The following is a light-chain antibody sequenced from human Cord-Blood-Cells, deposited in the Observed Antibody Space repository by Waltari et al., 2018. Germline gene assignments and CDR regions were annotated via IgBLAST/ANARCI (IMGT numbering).Light chain of an antibody. V-gene: IGLV2-14*01. CDR3: SSYTSSSKGV. J-gene: IGLJ2*01. CDR1: SSDVGGYNY. CDR2: EVR. Sequence: QSALTQPASVSGSPGQSITISCTVTSSDVGGYNYVSWYQQHPGKAPKLIIYEVRNRPSGVSKRFSGSKSGNTASLTISGLQAEDEADYYCSSYTSSSKGVFGGGTKLTVL.